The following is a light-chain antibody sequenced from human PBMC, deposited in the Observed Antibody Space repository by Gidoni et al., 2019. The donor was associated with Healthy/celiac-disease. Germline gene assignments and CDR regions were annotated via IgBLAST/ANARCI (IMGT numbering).Light chain of an antibody. CDR2: YAS. J-gene: IGKJ1*01. CDR1: QSISSW. CDR3: QQYNSYSWT. Sequence: DLEMTQSPSTLSASVGDRVTITCRASQSISSWLAWYQQKPGKAPMLLIYYASSLESGVPSRFSGIGSGTEFTLTIISLQPDDFATYYYQQYNSYSWTFGQGTKLEIK. V-gene: IGKV1-5*01.